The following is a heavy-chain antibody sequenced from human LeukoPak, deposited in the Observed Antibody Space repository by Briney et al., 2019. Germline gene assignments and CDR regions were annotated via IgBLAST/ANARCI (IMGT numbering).Heavy chain of an antibody. V-gene: IGHV4-34*01. CDR2: INHTGFS. Sequence: SETLSLTCAVYGGSFSGYYWSWTRQSPGKGLEWIGEINHTGFSNSNPSLKSRVTMSADTSKNQFSLKVSSVTAADTAVYFCAGSLGDVWGQGTTVIVSS. J-gene: IGHJ6*02. CDR3: AGSLGDV. CDR1: GGSFSGYY.